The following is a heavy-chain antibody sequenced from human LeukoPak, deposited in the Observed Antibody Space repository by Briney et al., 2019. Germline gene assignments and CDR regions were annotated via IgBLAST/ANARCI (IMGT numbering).Heavy chain of an antibody. Sequence: SETLSLTCTVSGGSISSYYWSWIRQPPGKGLEWIGYIYTSGSTNYNPSLKSRVTISVDTSKNQFSLKLSSVTAADTAVYYCARFLTVTTLRFDPWGQGTLVTVSS. V-gene: IGHV4-4*09. J-gene: IGHJ5*02. CDR2: IYTSGST. CDR3: ARFLTVTTLRFDP. CDR1: GGSISSYY. D-gene: IGHD4-17*01.